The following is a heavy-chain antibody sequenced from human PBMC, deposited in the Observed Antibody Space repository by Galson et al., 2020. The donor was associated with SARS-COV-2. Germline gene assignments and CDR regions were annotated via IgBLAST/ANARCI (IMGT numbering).Heavy chain of an antibody. CDR3: GRVPLFYYGSGSYSDY. Sequence: ASVKVSCKDSGYRFTDFYIHWVRQAPGQGLEWMGWVNPISGGTNYAQKFQGRVTMTRDTSITTAYMDLSRLTSDDTAVYYCGRVPLFYYGSGSYSDYWGQGTLVTVSS. D-gene: IGHD3-10*01. CDR2: VNPISGGT. J-gene: IGHJ4*02. CDR1: GYRFTDFY. V-gene: IGHV1-2*02.